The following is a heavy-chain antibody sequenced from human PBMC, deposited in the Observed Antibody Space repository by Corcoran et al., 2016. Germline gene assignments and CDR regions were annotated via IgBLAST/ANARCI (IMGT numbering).Heavy chain of an antibody. J-gene: IGHJ4*02. D-gene: IGHD5-18*01. CDR2: INHSGST. CDR1: GGSFSGYY. Sequence: QVQLQQWGAGLLQPSETLSLTCAVYGGSFSGYYWSWIRQPPGKGLEWIGEINHSGSTNYNPSLKSRVTISVDTSKNQFSLKLSSVTAADTAVYYCARNVDTAGFGYWGQGTLVTVSS. V-gene: IGHV4-34*01. CDR3: ARNVDTAGFGY.